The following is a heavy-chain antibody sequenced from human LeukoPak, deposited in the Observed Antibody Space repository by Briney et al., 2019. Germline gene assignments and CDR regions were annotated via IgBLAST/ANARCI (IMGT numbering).Heavy chain of an antibody. CDR2: ISCNGGST. Sequence: PGGSLRLSCSASGFTFSSYAMHWVRQAPGKGLEYVSAISCNGGSTYYADSVKGRFTISRDNSKNTLYLQMSSLRAEDTSMYYCVKDARGYNYAYFDYWGQGTLVTVSS. CDR3: VKDARGYNYAYFDY. V-gene: IGHV3-64D*06. D-gene: IGHD5-18*01. CDR1: GFTFSSYA. J-gene: IGHJ4*02.